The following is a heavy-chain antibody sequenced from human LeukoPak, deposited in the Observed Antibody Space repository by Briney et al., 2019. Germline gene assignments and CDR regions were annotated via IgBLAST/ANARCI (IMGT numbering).Heavy chain of an antibody. CDR3: ARGRRYSSSPPQLDY. CDR2: INHSGST. Sequence: SETLSLTCAVYGGSFSGYYWSWIRQPPGKGLEWIGEINHSGSTNYNPSLKSRVTISVDTSKNQFSLKLSSVPAADTAVYYCARGRRYSSSPPQLDYWGQGTRVTVSS. CDR1: GGSFSGYY. J-gene: IGHJ4*02. V-gene: IGHV4-34*01. D-gene: IGHD6-6*01.